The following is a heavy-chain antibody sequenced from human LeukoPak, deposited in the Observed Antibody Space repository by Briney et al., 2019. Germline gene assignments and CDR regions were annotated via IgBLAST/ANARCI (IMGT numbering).Heavy chain of an antibody. CDR3: ARDKEITGGWFDP. CDR2: IIPIFGTA. D-gene: IGHD3-16*01. J-gene: IGHJ5*02. V-gene: IGHV1-69*05. CDR1: GGTFSSYA. Sequence: SVKVSCEASGGTFSSYAISWVRQAPGQGLEWMGGIIPIFGTANYAQKFQGRVTITTDESTSTAYMELSSLRSEDTAVYYCARDKEITGGWFDPWGQGTLVTVSS.